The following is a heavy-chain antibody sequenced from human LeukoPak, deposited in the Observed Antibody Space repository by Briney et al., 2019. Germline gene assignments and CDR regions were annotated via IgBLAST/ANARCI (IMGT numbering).Heavy chain of an antibody. CDR2: IYYSGST. D-gene: IGHD3-3*01. CDR1: GGSISSYY. Sequence: SETLSLTCTVSGGSISSYYWSWIRQPPGKGLEWIGYIYYSGSTNCNPSLKSRVTISVDTSKNQFSLKLSSVTAADTAVYYCARGVLRFLEWPLHNWFDPWGQGTLVTVSS. V-gene: IGHV4-59*01. J-gene: IGHJ5*02. CDR3: ARGVLRFLEWPLHNWFDP.